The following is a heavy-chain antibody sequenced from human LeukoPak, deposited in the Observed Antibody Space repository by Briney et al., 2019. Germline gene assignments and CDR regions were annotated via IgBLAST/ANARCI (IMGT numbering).Heavy chain of an antibody. CDR1: GGSISGYC. CDR2: IYASGST. CDR3: ARDPMTHFFDY. V-gene: IGHV4-4*07. Sequence: SETLSLTCNVSGGSISGYCWHWIRQPAGKGLEWIGRIYASGSTNYNPSLGSRVTMSLDTSKNYFSLKLNSVTAADTAVYFCARDPMTHFFDYWGQGTLVTVSP. D-gene: IGHD2-21*02. J-gene: IGHJ4*02.